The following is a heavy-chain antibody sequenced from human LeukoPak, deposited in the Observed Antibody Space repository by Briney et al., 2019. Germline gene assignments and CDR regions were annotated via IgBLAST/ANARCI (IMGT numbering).Heavy chain of an antibody. CDR1: GFPFSSYP. D-gene: IGHD6-13*01. CDR3: AGPSRIAAAGDAFDI. Sequence: GGSLRLSCAGSGFPFSSYPISWVRQPPGKGLEWVSVICSGGSTYYADSVKGRFTISRDNSKNTLYLQMNSLRAEDTAVYYCAGPSRIAAAGDAFDIWGQGTMVTVSS. J-gene: IGHJ3*02. CDR2: ICSGGST. V-gene: IGHV3-53*01.